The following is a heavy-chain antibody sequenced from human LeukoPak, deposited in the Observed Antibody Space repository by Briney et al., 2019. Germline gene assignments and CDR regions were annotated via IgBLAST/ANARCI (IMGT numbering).Heavy chain of an antibody. V-gene: IGHV4-4*07. Sequence: SETLSLTCTVSGDSITNTFLNWIRQTAGKGLEWIGRTYNDGTTDHNPSLKSRVIMSIDTSIGPSKTQFSLKLTSVTSADTAVYYWARAIAAAPRGYHFYFIDVWGTGTTVTVSS. J-gene: IGHJ6*03. CDR1: GDSITNTF. D-gene: IGHD6-25*01. CDR2: TYNDGTT. CDR3: ARAIAAAPRGYHFYFIDV.